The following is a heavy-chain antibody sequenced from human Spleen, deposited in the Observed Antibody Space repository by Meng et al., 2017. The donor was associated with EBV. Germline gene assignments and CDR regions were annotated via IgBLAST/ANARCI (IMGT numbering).Heavy chain of an antibody. J-gene: IGHJ4*02. CDR1: GYSFTTYP. CDR3: ARDGGSTGGALDY. CDR2: INAGNGNT. Sequence: QVQLVQPGAEVKKPGASVKISCKASGYSFTTYPVHWVRQAPGQRLEWMGWINAGNGNTKYSQKLQGRVTMTRDTSASTVYMELSSLRSEDTAVYYCARDGGSTGGALDYWGQGTLVTVSS. D-gene: IGHD2-8*02. V-gene: IGHV1-3*01.